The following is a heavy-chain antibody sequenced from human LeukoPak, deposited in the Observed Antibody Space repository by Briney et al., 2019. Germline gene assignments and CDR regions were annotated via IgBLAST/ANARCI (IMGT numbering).Heavy chain of an antibody. Sequence: SETLSLTCAVCGGSFSGYFWTWFRQPPGKGLEWLGEINPSGTTKYHPSLKSRVTISGDTSKNQISLELSAVTAADTAVYYCATSKWFGIETEYWGQGTLVTVSS. J-gene: IGHJ4*02. CDR2: INPSGTT. D-gene: IGHD3-10*01. CDR1: GGSFSGYF. CDR3: ATSKWFGIETEY. V-gene: IGHV4-34*01.